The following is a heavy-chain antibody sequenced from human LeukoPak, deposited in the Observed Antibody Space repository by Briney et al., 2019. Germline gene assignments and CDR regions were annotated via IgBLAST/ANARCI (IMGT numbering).Heavy chain of an antibody. CDR2: IIPIFGTA. CDR1: GYTFTTYG. CDR3: ARDRGITGTRTLFDP. J-gene: IGHJ5*02. D-gene: IGHD1-20*01. Sequence: ASVKVSCKASGYTFTTYGISWVRQAPGQGLEWMGGIIPIFGTANYAQKFQGRVTITADESTSTAYMELSSLRSEDTAVYYCARDRGITGTRTLFDPWGQGTLVTVSS. V-gene: IGHV1-69*13.